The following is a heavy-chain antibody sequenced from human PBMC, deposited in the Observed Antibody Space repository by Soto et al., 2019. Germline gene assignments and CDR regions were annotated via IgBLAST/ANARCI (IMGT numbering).Heavy chain of an antibody. CDR1: GGSITSGHW. CDR2: IFHSGST. Sequence: PSETLSLTCAVSGGSITSGHWWTWVRQPPGKGLEWIGEIFHSGSTNYNPSLKSRVTISVDTSKNQFSLKLTSVTAADTAVYYCARDNITGLFDYWGQGTLVIVSS. J-gene: IGHJ4*02. D-gene: IGHD2-8*02. CDR3: ARDNITGLFDY. V-gene: IGHV4-4*02.